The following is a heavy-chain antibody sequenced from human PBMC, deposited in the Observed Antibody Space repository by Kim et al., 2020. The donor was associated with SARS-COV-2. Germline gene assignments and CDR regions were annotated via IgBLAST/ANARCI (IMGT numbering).Heavy chain of an antibody. CDR1: GYTFTSYD. D-gene: IGHD3-3*01. V-gene: IGHV1-8*01. Sequence: AAVKVSCKASGYTFTSYDINWVRQATGQGLEWMGWMNPNSGNTGYAQKFQGRVTMTRNTSISTAYMELSSLRSEDTAVYYCARVPAAGTIFGVVIKRYYGMDVWGQGTTVTVS. CDR3: ARVPAAGTIFGVVIKRYYGMDV. CDR2: MNPNSGNT. J-gene: IGHJ6*02.